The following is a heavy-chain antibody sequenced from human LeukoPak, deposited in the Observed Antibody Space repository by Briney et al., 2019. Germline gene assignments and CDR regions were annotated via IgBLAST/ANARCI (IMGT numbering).Heavy chain of an antibody. CDR3: ARGGFYCGDDCYVDY. V-gene: IGHV4-34*01. J-gene: IGHJ4*02. Sequence: PSETLSLTCAIYGGSFSYYYWSWIRQPPEKGLEWIGEINRSGSTNYNPSLKSRVSISVDTSKNQFSLKLSSVTAADTAVYYCARGGFYCGDDCYVDYWGKGTLVTVSS. CDR2: INRSGST. CDR1: GGSFSYYY. D-gene: IGHD2-21*02.